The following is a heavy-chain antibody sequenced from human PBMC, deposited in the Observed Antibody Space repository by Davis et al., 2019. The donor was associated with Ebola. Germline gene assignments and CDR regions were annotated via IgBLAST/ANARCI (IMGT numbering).Heavy chain of an antibody. CDR3: ARHSSSSAPWFDP. V-gene: IGHV4-59*08. D-gene: IGHD6-6*01. CDR1: GGSFSGYY. Sequence: PSETLSLTCAVYGGSFSGYYWSWIRQPPGKGLEWIGYIYYSGSTNYNPSLKSRVTISVDTSKNQFSLKLSSVTAADTAVYYCARHSSSSAPWFDPWGQGTLVTVSS. CDR2: IYYSGST. J-gene: IGHJ5*02.